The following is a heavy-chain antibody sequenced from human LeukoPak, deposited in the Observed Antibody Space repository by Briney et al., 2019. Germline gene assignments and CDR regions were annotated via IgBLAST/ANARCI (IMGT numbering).Heavy chain of an antibody. V-gene: IGHV3-48*01. J-gene: IGHJ4*02. D-gene: IGHD5-12*01. Sequence: GGSLRLSCAASRFTFSSYSMNWVRQAPGKGLEWVSYISSSSGTIYYAASVKGRFTISRDNAKNSLYLQMNSLIAEDTAVYYCARDVRWLRFVFDYWGQGTLVTVSS. CDR2: ISSSSGTI. CDR3: ARDVRWLRFVFDY. CDR1: RFTFSSYS.